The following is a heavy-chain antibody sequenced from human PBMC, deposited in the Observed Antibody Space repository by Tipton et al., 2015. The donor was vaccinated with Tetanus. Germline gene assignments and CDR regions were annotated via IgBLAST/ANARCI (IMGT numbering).Heavy chain of an antibody. J-gene: IGHJ6*02. D-gene: IGHD3-22*01. V-gene: IGHV1-2*02. CDR3: ARDRGDYIYYGMDV. CDR1: GYTFTGYY. Sequence: QLVQSGAEVKKPGASVKVSCKASGYTFTGYYIYWVRQAPGQGLEWMGWIDPNSGGTVYAQKFQGRVTMTMDTSISTAYMELRSLRSDDAAVYYCARDRGDYIYYGMDVWGPGTTVTVS. CDR2: IDPNSGGT.